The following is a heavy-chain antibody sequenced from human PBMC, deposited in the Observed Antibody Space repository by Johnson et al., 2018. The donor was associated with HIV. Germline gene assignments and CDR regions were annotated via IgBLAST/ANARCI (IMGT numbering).Heavy chain of an antibody. CDR3: AKGPQGIATPDAFDI. Sequence: QVQLVESGGGVVQPGRSLRLSCAASGFTFSRYGMHWVRQAPGKGLEWVAFIRYDGSNKYYADSVKGRFTISRDNSKNTLYLQMNSLRAEDTAVYYCAKGPQGIATPDAFDIWGQGTMVTVSS. CDR2: IRYDGSNK. V-gene: IGHV3-30*02. D-gene: IGHD2-21*01. CDR1: GFTFSRYG. J-gene: IGHJ3*02.